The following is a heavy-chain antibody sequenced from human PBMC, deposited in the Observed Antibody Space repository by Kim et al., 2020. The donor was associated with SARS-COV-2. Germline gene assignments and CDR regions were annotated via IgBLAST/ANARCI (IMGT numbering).Heavy chain of an antibody. D-gene: IGHD2-2*01. Sequence: DSVKGRFTISRDNSKNTLYLQMSSLRADDTALYYCAKRLVLSSAMSYLDSWRQGALVGASS. V-gene: IGHV3-23*01. CDR3: AKRLVLSSAMSYLDS. J-gene: IGHJ4*02.